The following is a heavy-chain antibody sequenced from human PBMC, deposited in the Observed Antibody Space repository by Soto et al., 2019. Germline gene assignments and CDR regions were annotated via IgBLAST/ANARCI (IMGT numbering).Heavy chain of an antibody. CDR3: AKGGSPYFNDDPFDI. CDR2: ISDTGSHI. V-gene: IGHV3-23*01. D-gene: IGHD2-15*01. J-gene: IGHJ3*02. CDR1: GFSFRNFA. Sequence: GGSLRLSCVAPGFSFRNFAMSWIRQAPGKGLEWISGISDTGSHIYYADSVRGRFSISRDNPKITLYLQMNSLRVNDTAVYYCAKGGSPYFNDDPFDIWGQGTMVTVSS.